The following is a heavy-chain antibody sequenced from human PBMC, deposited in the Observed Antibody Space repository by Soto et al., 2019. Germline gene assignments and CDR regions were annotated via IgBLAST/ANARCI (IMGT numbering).Heavy chain of an antibody. V-gene: IGHV4-34*01. CDR2: MHYSGST. CDR3: ASLYCCGYYSGGSCYSLEAFDI. Sequence: SSETLSLTCAVYGGSFSGFYCSWIRQPPGKGLEWIGEMHYSGSTNYNPSLKSRVTISVDTSKNQFSLKLSSVAAADPALYYCASLYCCGYYSGGSCYSLEAFDIWGQGIMVTVSS. J-gene: IGHJ3*02. CDR1: GGSFSGFY. D-gene: IGHD2-15*01.